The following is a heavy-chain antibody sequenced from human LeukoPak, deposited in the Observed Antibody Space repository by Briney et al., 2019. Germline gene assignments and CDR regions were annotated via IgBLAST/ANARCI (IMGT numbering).Heavy chain of an antibody. CDR1: GFTFSSYA. Sequence: GGSLRLSCAASGFTFSSYAMSWFRQAPGKGLEWVGFIRSKAYGGTTEYAASVKGRFTISRDDSKSIAYLQMNSLKTEDTAVYYCTRAVTTPLDYWGQGTLVTVSS. V-gene: IGHV3-49*03. CDR2: IRSKAYGGTT. J-gene: IGHJ4*02. CDR3: TRAVTTPLDY. D-gene: IGHD4-17*01.